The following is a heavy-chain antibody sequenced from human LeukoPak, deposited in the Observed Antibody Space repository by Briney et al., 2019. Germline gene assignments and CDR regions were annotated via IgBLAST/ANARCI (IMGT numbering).Heavy chain of an antibody. CDR2: INHSGST. CDR3: AREVVPADYDY. V-gene: IGHV4-34*01. J-gene: IGHJ4*02. CDR1: GGSFSGYY. D-gene: IGHD2-2*01. Sequence: SETLSLTCAVYGGSFSGYYWSWIRQPPGKGLEWIGEINHSGSTNYNPSLKSRVTISVDTSKNQFSLKLSSVTAADTAVYYCAREVVPADYDYWGQGTLVTVSS.